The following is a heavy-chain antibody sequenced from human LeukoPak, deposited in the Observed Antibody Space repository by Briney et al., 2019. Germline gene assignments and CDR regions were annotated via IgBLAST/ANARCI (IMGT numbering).Heavy chain of an antibody. CDR3: ARDSNYYGSGSYFDY. Sequence: GGSLRLSCAASGFTFSSYSMNWVRQAPGKGLEWVSSISSSSSYIYYADSVKGRFTISRDNAKNSLYLQMNSLRAEHTAVYYCARDSNYYGSGSYFDYWGQGTLVTVSS. CDR1: GFTFSSYS. J-gene: IGHJ4*02. D-gene: IGHD3-10*01. CDR2: ISSSSSYI. V-gene: IGHV3-21*01.